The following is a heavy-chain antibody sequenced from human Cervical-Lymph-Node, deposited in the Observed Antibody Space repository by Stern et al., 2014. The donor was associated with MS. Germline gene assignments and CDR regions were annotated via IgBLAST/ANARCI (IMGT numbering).Heavy chain of an antibody. CDR1: GFTFSSHA. J-gene: IGHJ6*02. CDR3: AREGTNFGVAPYNYGMDV. CDR2: ISFDGREK. V-gene: IGHV3-30*16. Sequence: VQLVQSGGGVVQPGRSLRLSCAASGFTFSSHAMHWVRQAPCQVLEWVAVISFDGREKYYSDSVKGRFTISRDNSGDTLNLQVNSLRGEDTAVYYCAREGTNFGVAPYNYGMDVWGQGTTVTV. D-gene: IGHD3-3*01.